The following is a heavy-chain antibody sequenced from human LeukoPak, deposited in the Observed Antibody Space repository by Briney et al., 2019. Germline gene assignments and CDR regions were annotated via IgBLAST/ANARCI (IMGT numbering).Heavy chain of an antibody. CDR2: IYYSGST. CDR1: GGSISSSSYY. Sequence: SETLSLTCTVSGGSISSSSYYWGWIRQPPGKGLEWIGSIYYSGSTYYNPSLKSRVTISVDTSKNQFSLKLSSVTAADTAVYYCARVSRVWPQLPNSRFDPWGQGTLVTVSS. J-gene: IGHJ5*02. V-gene: IGHV4-39*07. CDR3: ARVSRVWPQLPNSRFDP. D-gene: IGHD6-13*01.